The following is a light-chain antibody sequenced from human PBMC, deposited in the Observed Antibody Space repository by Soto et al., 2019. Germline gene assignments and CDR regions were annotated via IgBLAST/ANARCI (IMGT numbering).Light chain of an antibody. CDR3: QPSYCSPALT. Sequence: DIQMTQSPSSLSASVGDRVTITCRASQSISSHLNWYQQKPGKAPKLLIYAASILQSGDPTRFSGSGSGADFTPAISSPLAENFVTYYYQPSYCSPALTFGGGTMVEIK. CDR1: QSISSH. J-gene: IGKJ4*01. V-gene: IGKV1-39*01. CDR2: AAS.